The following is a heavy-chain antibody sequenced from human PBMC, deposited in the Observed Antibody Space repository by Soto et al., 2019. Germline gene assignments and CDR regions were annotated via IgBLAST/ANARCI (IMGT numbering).Heavy chain of an antibody. CDR3: AGDDPDNNSQNWFDP. CDR1: GGTFSSYA. D-gene: IGHD1-1*01. V-gene: IGHV1-69*06. CDR2: IIPIFGTA. Sequence: QVQLVQSGAEVKKPGSSVKVSCKASGGTFSSYAISWVRQAPGQGLEWMGGIIPIFGTANYARKFQGRVTITTEKCPSRAYMGMSILISENTAAYYCAGDDPDNNSQNWFDPCGQGTLVAVST. J-gene: IGHJ5*02.